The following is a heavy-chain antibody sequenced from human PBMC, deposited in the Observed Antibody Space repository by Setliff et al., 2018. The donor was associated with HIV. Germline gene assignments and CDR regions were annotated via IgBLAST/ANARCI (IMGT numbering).Heavy chain of an antibody. V-gene: IGHV4-39*06. J-gene: IGHJ4*02. CDR2: IYYSGST. D-gene: IGHD3-10*01. CDR3: ARDYFGSLDY. CDR1: GGSISSSSYY. Sequence: SETLSLTCTVSGGSISSSSYYWGWIRQPPGKGLEWIGSIYYSGSTYYNPSLKSRVTISVDTSKNQVPLKLRSVTAADTAFYYCARDYFGSLDYWGQGTLVTVSS.